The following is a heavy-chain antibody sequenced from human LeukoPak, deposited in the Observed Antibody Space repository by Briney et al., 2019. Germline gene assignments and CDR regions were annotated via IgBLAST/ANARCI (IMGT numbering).Heavy chain of an antibody. J-gene: IGHJ3*02. D-gene: IGHD1-26*01. CDR1: GGSISSYY. CDR2: IYYSGST. V-gene: IGHV4-59*12. CDR3: AREKVGGAFDI. Sequence: SETLSLTCTVSGGSISSYYWSWIRQPPGKGLEWIGYIYYSGSTNYNPSLKSRVTISVDTSKNQFSLKLSSVTAADTAVYYCAREKVGGAFDIWGQGTMVTVSS.